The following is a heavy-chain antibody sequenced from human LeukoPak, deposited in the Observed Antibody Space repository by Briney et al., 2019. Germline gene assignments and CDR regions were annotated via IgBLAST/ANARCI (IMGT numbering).Heavy chain of an antibody. CDR1: GGSISSYY. D-gene: IGHD3-10*01. CDR2: IYYSGST. V-gene: IGHV4-59*01. CDR3: ARGGYYGSGNDFRFDP. J-gene: IGHJ5*02. Sequence: SETLSLTCTVSGGSISSYYWSWIRQPPGKGLEWIGYIYYSGSTNYKPSLKRRGTISVDTSRNKFSLKLTSVTAADTAVYYCARGGYYGSGNDFRFDPWGQGTLVTVSS.